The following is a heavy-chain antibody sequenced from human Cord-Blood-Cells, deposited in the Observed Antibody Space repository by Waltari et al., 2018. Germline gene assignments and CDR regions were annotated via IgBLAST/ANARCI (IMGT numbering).Heavy chain of an antibody. J-gene: IGHJ4*02. CDR2: IYSGGST. D-gene: IGHD7-27*01. CDR1: GFTVSSTY. V-gene: IGHV3-53*01. CDR3: ARALGILYYFDY. Sequence: EVQLVESGGGLIQPGGSLRLSCAAPGFTVSSTYWSWVRQAPGKGLEWVSVIYSGGSTYYADSVKGRFTISRDNSKNTLYLQMNSLRAEDTAVYYCARALGILYYFDYWGQGTLVTVSS.